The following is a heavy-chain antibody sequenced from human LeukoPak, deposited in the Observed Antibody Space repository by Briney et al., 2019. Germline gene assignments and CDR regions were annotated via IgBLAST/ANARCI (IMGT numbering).Heavy chain of an antibody. V-gene: IGHV3-9*01. J-gene: IGHJ4*02. CDR3: AKDMGGSGSYPFDY. CDR1: GFTFDDYA. Sequence: PGGSLRLSCAASGFTFDDYAMHWVRQAPGKGLEWVSGISWNSGSIGYADSVKGRFTISRDNAKNSLYLQMNSLRAGDTALYYCAKDMGGSGSYPFDYWGQGTLVTVSS. D-gene: IGHD3-10*01. CDR2: ISWNSGSI.